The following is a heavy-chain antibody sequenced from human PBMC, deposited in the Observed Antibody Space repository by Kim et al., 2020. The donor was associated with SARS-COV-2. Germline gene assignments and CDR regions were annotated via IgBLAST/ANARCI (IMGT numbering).Heavy chain of an antibody. D-gene: IGHD6-6*01. V-gene: IGHV3-23*01. CDR1: GFTFSTYA. CDR2: ISAGGSST. J-gene: IGHJ4*02. CDR3: AKGRVAARPTTSYFDY. Sequence: GGSLRLSCAASGFTFSTYAMNWVRQAPGKGLEWVSAISAGGSSTYYADSVKGRFTISRDNPKITLYLQMNSLRAEDTALYYCAKGRVAARPTTSYFDYWGQGTLVTVSS.